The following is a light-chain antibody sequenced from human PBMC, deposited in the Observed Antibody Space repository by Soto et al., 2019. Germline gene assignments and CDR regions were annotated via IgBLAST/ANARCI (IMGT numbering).Light chain of an antibody. CDR3: TSYTTSSTHWV. CDR2: EVR. J-gene: IGLJ3*02. CDR1: SSDVGGYNY. Sequence: QSVLTQPASVSGSPGLSIPISCTGTSSDVGGYNYVSWYQQHPDKAPTLMIYEVRNRPSGVSNRFSGSKSGNTASLTISGLHAEDEADYYCTSYTTSSTHWVFGGGTQLTVL. V-gene: IGLV2-14*01.